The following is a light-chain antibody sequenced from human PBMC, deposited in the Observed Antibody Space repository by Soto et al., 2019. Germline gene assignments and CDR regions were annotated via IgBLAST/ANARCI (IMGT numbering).Light chain of an antibody. J-gene: IGLJ1*01. CDR3: SSYTSSSTPYV. CDR2: DVS. V-gene: IGLV2-14*01. CDR1: SSDVSCYNY. Sequence: QSVLTQPASVSGSPGQSITISCTGASSDVSCYNYVSWYQQRPGKAPKLMIYDVSNRPSGVSNRFSGSKSGNTASLTISGLQAEDEADYYCSSYTSSSTPYVFGTGTKVTVL.